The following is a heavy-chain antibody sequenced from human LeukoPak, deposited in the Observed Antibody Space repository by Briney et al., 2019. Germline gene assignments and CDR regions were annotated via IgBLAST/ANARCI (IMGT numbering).Heavy chain of an antibody. D-gene: IGHD1-1*01. Sequence: PSETLSLTCTVSGGSVSSASYYWSWIRQPPGKGLEWIGYVYYSGSTNYNPSLKSRVTISVDTSKNQFSLKLTSVTAADTAVYYCARDCDWNDVDYYYGLDVWGQGTTVTVSS. CDR3: ARDCDWNDVDYYYGLDV. J-gene: IGHJ6*02. CDR1: GGSVSSASYY. V-gene: IGHV4-61*01. CDR2: VYYSGST.